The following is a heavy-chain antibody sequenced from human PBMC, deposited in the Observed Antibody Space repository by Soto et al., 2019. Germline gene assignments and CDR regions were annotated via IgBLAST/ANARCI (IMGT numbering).Heavy chain of an antibody. D-gene: IGHD2-2*02. CDR2: ISYDGSNK. J-gene: IGHJ4*02. V-gene: IGHV3-30-3*01. CDR3: ARDRLDVVVPAAILAY. CDR1: GFTFSSYA. Sequence: GGSLRLSCAASGFTFSSYAMHWVRQAPGKGLEWVAVISYDGSNKYYADSVKGRFTISRDNSKNTLYLQMNSLRAEDTAVYYCARDRLDVVVPAAILAYWGQGTLVTAPQ.